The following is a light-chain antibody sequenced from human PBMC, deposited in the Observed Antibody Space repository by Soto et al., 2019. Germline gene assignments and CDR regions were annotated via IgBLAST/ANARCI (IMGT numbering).Light chain of an antibody. CDR3: QQYNSYSWT. Sequence: TQSPGTLSLSPGERATLSCRASQSVSSSYLAWYQQKPGEAPKLLIYDASALPRGVPSRFSGSGSGTKFTLTISSLQPDDFATYYCQQYNSYSWTFGQGTKVDIK. J-gene: IGKJ1*01. CDR1: QSVSSS. V-gene: IGKV1-5*01. CDR2: DAS.